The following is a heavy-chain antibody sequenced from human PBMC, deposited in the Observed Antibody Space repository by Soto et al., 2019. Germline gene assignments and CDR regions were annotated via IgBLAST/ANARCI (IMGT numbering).Heavy chain of an antibody. CDR1: GFTFSSYW. J-gene: IGHJ6*03. V-gene: IGHV3-7*01. CDR3: ARDSPSIVATNKYYYYYYMDV. D-gene: IGHD5-12*01. CDR2: IKQDGSEK. Sequence: GGSLRLSCAASGFTFSSYWMSWVRQAPGKGLEWVANIKQDGSEKYYVDSVKGRFTISRDNAKNSLYLQMNSLRAEDTAVYYCARDSPSIVATNKYYYYYYMDVWGKGTTVTVSS.